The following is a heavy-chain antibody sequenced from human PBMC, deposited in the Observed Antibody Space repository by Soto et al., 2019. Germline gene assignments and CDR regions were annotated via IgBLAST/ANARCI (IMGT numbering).Heavy chain of an antibody. D-gene: IGHD3-10*01. CDR2: INHSGST. CDR3: ARAKLYVLLWFGELRLDP. CDR1: GGSFSGYY. V-gene: IGHV4-34*01. Sequence: QVQLQQWGAGLLKPSETLSLTCAVYGGSFSGYYWSWIRQPPGKGLEWIGEINHSGSTNYNPSLKSRVTISVDTSQNQFSLKLSSVTAADTAVYYCARAKLYVLLWFGELRLDPWGQGTLVTVSS. J-gene: IGHJ5*02.